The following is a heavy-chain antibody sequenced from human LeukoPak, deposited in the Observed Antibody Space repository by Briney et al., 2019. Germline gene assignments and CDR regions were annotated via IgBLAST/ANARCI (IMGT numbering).Heavy chain of an antibody. CDR2: INHSGST. Sequence: PSETLSLTCAVYGGSFSGYYWSWIRQPPGKGLEWIGEINHSGSTNYNPSLKSRVTISVDTSKNQFSLKLSSVTAADTAVYYCARSYDILTGKYYFDHWGQGTLVTVSS. J-gene: IGHJ4*02. CDR3: ARSYDILTGKYYFDH. V-gene: IGHV4-34*01. CDR1: GGSFSGYY. D-gene: IGHD3-9*01.